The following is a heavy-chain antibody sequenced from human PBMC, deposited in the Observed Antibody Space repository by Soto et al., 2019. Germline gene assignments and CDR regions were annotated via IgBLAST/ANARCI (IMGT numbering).Heavy chain of an antibody. Sequence: QVQLVQSGAEVKKPGASVKVSCKASGYTFTRYYIHWVRQAPGQGLEWMGIINPRGGSTTYAQKFQGRVTLTSDTSTNTAYMELSRLRSEDTAVYFCARDSIVARYYFDYWGQGTPVTVSS. J-gene: IGHJ4*02. V-gene: IGHV1-46*01. CDR3: ARDSIVARYYFDY. D-gene: IGHD6-6*01. CDR2: INPRGGST. CDR1: GYTFTRYY.